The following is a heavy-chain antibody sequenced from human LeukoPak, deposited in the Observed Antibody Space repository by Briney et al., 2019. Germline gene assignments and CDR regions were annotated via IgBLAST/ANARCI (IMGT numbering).Heavy chain of an antibody. D-gene: IGHD6-19*01. CDR3: ARDHGLMARRGAYHYSSGWFDYWYFDL. CDR2: IYSGGTT. CDR1: GFTVSSNY. Sequence: GGSLRLSCAASGFTVSSNYMSWVRQAPGKGLEWISVIYSGGTTYYADSVKGRFTISRDNSKNTLYLQMNSLRAEDTAVYYCARDHGLMARRGAYHYSSGWFDYWYFDLWGRGTLVTVSS. V-gene: IGHV3-53*01. J-gene: IGHJ2*01.